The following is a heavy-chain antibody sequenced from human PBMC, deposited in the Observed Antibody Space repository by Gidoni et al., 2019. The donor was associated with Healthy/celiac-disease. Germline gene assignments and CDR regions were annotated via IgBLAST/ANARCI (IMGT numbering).Heavy chain of an antibody. D-gene: IGHD2-2*01. CDR1: GFTLDDYA. J-gene: IGHJ5*02. V-gene: IGHV3-9*01. CDR2: ISWNSGSI. Sequence: EVQLVESGGGLVQPGRSLRLSCAASGFTLDDYAMHWVRQAPGKGLEWVSGISWNSGSIGYADSVKGRFTISRDNAKNSLYLQMNSLRAEDTALYYCAKDMAEVPSGARWGGFDPWGQGTLVTVSS. CDR3: AKDMAEVPSGARWGGFDP.